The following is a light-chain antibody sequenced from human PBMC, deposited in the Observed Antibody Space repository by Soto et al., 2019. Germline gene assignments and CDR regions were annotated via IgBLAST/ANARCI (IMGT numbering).Light chain of an antibody. V-gene: IGLV1-51*02. Sequence: QSVLTQPPSVSAAPGQKVTISCSGSSSNIGNNYVSWYQQLPGTAPKLLIYENNKRPSGIPDRFSGSKSGTSATLGITGLQTGDEAVYYCGTWDSSLSAGVFGTGTKLTVL. CDR1: SSNIGNNY. CDR2: ENN. J-gene: IGLJ1*01. CDR3: GTWDSSLSAGV.